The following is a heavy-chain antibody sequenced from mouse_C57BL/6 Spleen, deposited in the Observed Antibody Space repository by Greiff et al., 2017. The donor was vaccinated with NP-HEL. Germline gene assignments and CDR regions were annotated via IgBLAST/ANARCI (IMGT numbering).Heavy chain of an antibody. D-gene: IGHD4-1*02. J-gene: IGHJ3*01. Sequence: EVQLQQSGPELVKPGASVKISCKASGYTFTDYYMNWVKQSHGKSLEWIGDINPNNGGTSYNQKFKGKATLTVDKSSSTAYMELRSLTSEDSAVYYCARALQLGRGAWFAYWGQGTLVTVSA. CDR2: INPNNGGT. CDR3: ARALQLGRGAWFAY. V-gene: IGHV1-26*01. CDR1: GYTFTDYY.